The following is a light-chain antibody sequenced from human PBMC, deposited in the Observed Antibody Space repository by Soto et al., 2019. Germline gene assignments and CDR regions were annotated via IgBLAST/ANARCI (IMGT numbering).Light chain of an antibody. CDR3: QQYNSWPT. CDR2: SAS. J-gene: IGKJ1*01. V-gene: IGKV3-15*01. CDR1: QSISDT. Sequence: EIVMTQSPATLSVSPGGRATLSCRASQSISDTLAWYQQKPGQAPRLLIYSASRGATGFPARFSGSGSGTDFTLTISSLQSEDFAVYYCQQYNSWPTFGQGTKVEIK.